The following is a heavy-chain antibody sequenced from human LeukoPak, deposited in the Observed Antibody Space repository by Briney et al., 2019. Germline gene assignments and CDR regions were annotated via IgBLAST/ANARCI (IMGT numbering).Heavy chain of an antibody. CDR1: GGSFSGYY. CDR3: ATLLLHDAFDI. D-gene: IGHD3-22*01. CDR2: INHSGST. J-gene: IGHJ3*02. V-gene: IGHV4-34*01. Sequence: SETLSLTCAVYGGSFSGYYWSWIRQPPGKGLEWIGEINHSGSTNYNPPLKSRVTISVDTSKNQFSLKLSSVTAADTAVYYCATLLLHDAFDIWGQGTMVTVSS.